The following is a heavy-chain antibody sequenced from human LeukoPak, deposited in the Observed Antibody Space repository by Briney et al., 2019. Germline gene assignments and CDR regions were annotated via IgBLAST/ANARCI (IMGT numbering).Heavy chain of an antibody. J-gene: IGHJ4*02. D-gene: IGHD2-15*01. CDR1: GGSVSTYY. CDR3: ASTSGYCSGGNCYSAFDY. CDR2: IYYSGST. Sequence: SETLSLTCTVSGGSVSTYYWNWIRQPPGKGLEWIGYIYYSGSTNYNPSLKSRLTISVDTSNHQFSLKLSSVTAADTAVYYCASTSGYCSGGNCYSAFDYWGQGTLVTVSS. V-gene: IGHV4-59*02.